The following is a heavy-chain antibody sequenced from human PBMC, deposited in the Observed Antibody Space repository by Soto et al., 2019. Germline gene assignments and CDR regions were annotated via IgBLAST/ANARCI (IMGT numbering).Heavy chain of an antibody. Sequence: GGSLRLSCAASGFTFSSYGMHWVRQAPGKGLEWVAFIWHDGGNKFYAESVKGRFTISRDNSKNTLYLQMTSLSAEDTAMYYCARDGDVNTGFGKDYWGQGTLVTAPQ. D-gene: IGHD3-16*01. V-gene: IGHV3-33*01. CDR2: IWHDGGNK. J-gene: IGHJ4*02. CDR1: GFTFSSYG. CDR3: ARDGDVNTGFGKDY.